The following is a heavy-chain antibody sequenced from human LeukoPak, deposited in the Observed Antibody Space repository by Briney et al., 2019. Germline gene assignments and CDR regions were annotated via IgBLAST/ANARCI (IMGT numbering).Heavy chain of an antibody. CDR3: ARESDYSSSWWGPYYYMDV. V-gene: IGHV4-61*02. CDR2: IYPSGST. Sequence: SETLSLTCTVSGASLSSGSYYWSWIRQPAGKGLEWIGRIYPSGSTDYNPSLKSRVTISIDTSKNQFSLKQSSVTAADTAVYYCARESDYSSSWWGPYYYMDVWGKGTTVTISS. CDR1: GASLSSGSYY. J-gene: IGHJ6*03. D-gene: IGHD6-13*01.